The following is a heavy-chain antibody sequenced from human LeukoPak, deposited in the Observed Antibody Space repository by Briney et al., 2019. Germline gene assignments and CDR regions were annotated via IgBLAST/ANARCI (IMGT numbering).Heavy chain of an antibody. CDR3: ARQWELLDLFDY. D-gene: IGHD1-26*01. J-gene: IGHJ4*02. CDR2: ISAYNGNT. Sequence: ASVKVSCKASGYTFTSYGITWVRQAPGQGLEWMGWISAYNGNTNYAQKLQGRVTMTTDTSTSTAYMELRSLRSDDTAVYYCARQWELLDLFDYWGQGTLVTVSS. V-gene: IGHV1-18*01. CDR1: GYTFTSYG.